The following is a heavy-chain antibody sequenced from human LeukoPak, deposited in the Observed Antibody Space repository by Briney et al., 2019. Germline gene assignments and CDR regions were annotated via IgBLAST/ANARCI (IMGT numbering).Heavy chain of an antibody. J-gene: IGHJ4*02. V-gene: IGHV4-59*02. D-gene: IGHD6-13*01. CDR3: ARVSKSSSPHHDN. CDR1: GGPDSSCY. Sequence: SEPLSLTCTVSGGPDSSCYWRWTRQPPGKGLEWIGYIYYSGRKKFNTFLKSRVTISVDTSKNQFSLKLSSVTAAYTSVYYCARVSKSSSPHHDNWGQGTLVTVSS. CDR2: IYYSGRK.